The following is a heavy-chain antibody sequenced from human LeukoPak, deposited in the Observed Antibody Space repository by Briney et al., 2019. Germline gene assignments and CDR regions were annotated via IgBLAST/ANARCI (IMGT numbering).Heavy chain of an antibody. CDR3: AKVGGNSYPYYFDY. CDR2: ISAGGGNT. V-gene: IGHV3-23*01. Sequence: GGSLRLSCAASGFTLSSYDMHWLRHGTGGRLEWVSVISAGGGNTYYADSVKGRFTISRDNSKNTLYLQMNSLRAEDTAVYYCAKVGGNSYPYYFDYWGQGTLVTVSS. D-gene: IGHD4-23*01. J-gene: IGHJ4*02. CDR1: GFTLSSYD.